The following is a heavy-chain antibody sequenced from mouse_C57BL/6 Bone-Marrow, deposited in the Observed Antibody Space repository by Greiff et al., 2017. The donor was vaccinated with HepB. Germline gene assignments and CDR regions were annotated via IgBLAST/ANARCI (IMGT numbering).Heavy chain of an antibody. D-gene: IGHD2-1*01. V-gene: IGHV1-61*01. CDR2: IYPSDSET. J-gene: IGHJ2*01. Sequence: QVQLQLSGAELVRPGSSVKLSCKASGYTFTSYWMDWVKQRPGQGLEWIGNIYPSDSETHYNQKFKDKATLTVDKSSSTAYMQLSSLTSEDSAVYYCARTDGNYLYYFDYWGQGTTLTVSS. CDR3: ARTDGNYLYYFDY. CDR1: GYTFTSYW.